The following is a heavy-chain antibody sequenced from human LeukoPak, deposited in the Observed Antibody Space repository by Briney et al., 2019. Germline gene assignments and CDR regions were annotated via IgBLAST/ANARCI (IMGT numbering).Heavy chain of an antibody. CDR3: ARDRRARYFDHIDY. CDR1: GFTFSSYW. Sequence: GGSLRLSCAASGFTFSSYWMSWVRQAPGKGLEWVANIKQDGSEKYYVDSVKGRFTISRDNAKNSLYLQMNSLRAEDTAVYYCARDRRARYFDHIDYWGQGTLVTVSS. D-gene: IGHD3-9*01. V-gene: IGHV3-7*01. CDR2: IKQDGSEK. J-gene: IGHJ4*02.